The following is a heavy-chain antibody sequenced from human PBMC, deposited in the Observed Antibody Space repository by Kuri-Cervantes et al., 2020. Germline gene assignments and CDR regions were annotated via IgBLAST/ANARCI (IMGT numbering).Heavy chain of an antibody. CDR3: ARDSRQQGFDSYYYYMDV. J-gene: IGHJ6*03. Sequence: SETLSLTCAVSGGSISSSNWWSWVRQPPGKGLEWIGEIYHSGSTNYNPSLKSRVTISVDKSKNQFSLQLNSVTPEDTAVYYCARDSRQQGFDSYYYYMDVWGKGTTVTVSS. CDR2: IYHSGST. CDR1: GGSISSSNW. D-gene: IGHD1/OR15-1a*01. V-gene: IGHV4-4*02.